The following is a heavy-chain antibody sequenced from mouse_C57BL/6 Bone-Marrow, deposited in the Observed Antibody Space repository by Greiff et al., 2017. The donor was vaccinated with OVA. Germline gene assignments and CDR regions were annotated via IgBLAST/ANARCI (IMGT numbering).Heavy chain of an antibody. Sequence: DVMLVESEGGLVQPGSSMKLSCTASGFTFSDYYMAWVRQVPEKGLEWVANINYDGSSTYYLDSLKSRFIISRDNAKNILYLQMSSLKSEDTATYYCARLRLRRGYFDVWGTGTTVTVSS. CDR2: INYDGSST. J-gene: IGHJ1*03. V-gene: IGHV5-16*01. D-gene: IGHD2-4*01. CDR1: GFTFSDYY. CDR3: ARLRLRRGYFDV.